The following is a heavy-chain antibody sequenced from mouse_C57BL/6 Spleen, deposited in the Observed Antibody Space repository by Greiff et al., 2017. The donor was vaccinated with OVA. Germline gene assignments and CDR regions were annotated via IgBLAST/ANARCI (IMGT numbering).Heavy chain of an antibody. D-gene: IGHD1-1*01. Sequence: EVKLMESGGGLVKPGGSLKLSCAASGFTFSSYAMSWVRQTPEKRLEWVATISDGGSYTDYPDNVKGRFTISRDNAKNNLYLQMSHLKSEDTAMYYCARESLYYYGSSHFDCWGQGTTLTVSS. CDR3: ARESLYYYGSSHFDC. CDR1: GFTFSSYA. CDR2: ISDGGSYT. V-gene: IGHV5-4*01. J-gene: IGHJ2*01.